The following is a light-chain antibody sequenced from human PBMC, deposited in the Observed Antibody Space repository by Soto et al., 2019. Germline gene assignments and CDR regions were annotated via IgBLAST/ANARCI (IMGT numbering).Light chain of an antibody. V-gene: IGKV1-8*01. J-gene: IGKJ1*01. CDR2: AAS. CDR3: QQYYSYPRT. Sequence: AIRMTQSPSSFSASTGDRVTITCRASQGISSYLAWYQQKPGKAPKLLTYAASTLQSGVPSRFSGSGSGTGFTLTISCLQSEDFATYYCQQYYSYPRTFGQGTKVDIK. CDR1: QGISSY.